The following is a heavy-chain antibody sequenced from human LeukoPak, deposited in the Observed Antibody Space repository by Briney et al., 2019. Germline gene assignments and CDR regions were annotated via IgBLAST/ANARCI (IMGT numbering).Heavy chain of an antibody. D-gene: IGHD2-15*01. Sequence: GGSLRLSRAASGFSVSSNYMSWVRQAPGKGLEWVSIIYSGGNTYYADSVKGRFTISRDNSKNTLFLQMNSLRADDTAMYYCARDRGFCSGDSCYPRYFQHWGQGTLVTVSS. J-gene: IGHJ1*01. CDR3: ARDRGFCSGDSCYPRYFQH. CDR1: GFSVSSNY. V-gene: IGHV3-53*01. CDR2: IYSGGNT.